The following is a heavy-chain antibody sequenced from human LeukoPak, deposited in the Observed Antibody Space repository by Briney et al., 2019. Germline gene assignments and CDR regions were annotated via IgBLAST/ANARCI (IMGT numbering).Heavy chain of an antibody. CDR3: AREEGFDY. J-gene: IGHJ4*02. Sequence: PGGSLRLSCAASGFTFSSYNMKWVRQAPGKGLEWVSFISSTSNTIYYADSVKGRFTISRDNAKNSLYLQMNSLRAEDTAAYYCAREEGFDYWGQGTLVTVSS. CDR1: GFTFSSYN. V-gene: IGHV3-48*01. CDR2: ISSTSNTI.